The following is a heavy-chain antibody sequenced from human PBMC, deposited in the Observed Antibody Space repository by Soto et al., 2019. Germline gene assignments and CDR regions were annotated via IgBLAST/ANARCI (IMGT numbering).Heavy chain of an antibody. CDR2: IYWDDDK. CDR3: AHSGYGDYPPHLFDY. V-gene: IGHV2-5*02. Sequence: GLDLEWLALIYWDDDKRYSPSLKSRLAITKDTSKNQVVLTMTNMDPVDTATYYCAHSGYGDYPPHLFDYWGQGTLVTVSS. J-gene: IGHJ4*02. D-gene: IGHD4-17*01.